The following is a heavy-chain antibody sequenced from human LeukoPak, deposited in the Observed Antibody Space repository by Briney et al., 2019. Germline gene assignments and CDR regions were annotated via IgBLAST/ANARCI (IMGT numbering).Heavy chain of an antibody. CDR3: ASRLLTMVRGVIMECYFDY. Sequence: KPSETLSLTCTVSGGSISSYYWGWIRQPPGKGLEWIGSIYYSGSTYYNPSLKSRVTISVDTSKNQFSLKLSSVTAADTAVYYCASRLLTMVRGVIMECYFDYWGQGTLVTVSS. D-gene: IGHD3-10*01. J-gene: IGHJ4*02. CDR2: IYYSGST. V-gene: IGHV4-39*01. CDR1: GGSISSYY.